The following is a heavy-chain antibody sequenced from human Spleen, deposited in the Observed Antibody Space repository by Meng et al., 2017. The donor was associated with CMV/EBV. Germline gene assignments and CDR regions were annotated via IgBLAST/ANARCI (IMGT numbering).Heavy chain of an antibody. V-gene: IGHV3-11*06. CDR1: GFSFSDYY. J-gene: IGHJ4*02. CDR2: ISSSSSST. D-gene: IGHD6-13*01. Sequence: QVKLVGYGGGLAKPGGSLRLSCAPSGFSFSDYYMSWIRLAPGKGLEWGSYISSSSSSTNYADSVKGRFTISRDNAKNSLYLQMNSLRAEDTAVYYCAREGTEYSSSRGDDYWGQGTLVTVSS. CDR3: AREGTEYSSSRGDDY.